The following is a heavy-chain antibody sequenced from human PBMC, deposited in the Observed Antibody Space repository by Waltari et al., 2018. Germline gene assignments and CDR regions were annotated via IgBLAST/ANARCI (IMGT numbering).Heavy chain of an antibody. V-gene: IGHV4-34*01. CDR3: ARVQDYVRDY. D-gene: IGHD3-16*01. CDR1: GGSFSDYY. J-gene: IGHJ4*02. CDR2: NNHSGST. Sequence: QVQLQQWGAGLLKPSETLSLTCAVYGGSFSDYYWSWIRQPPGKGLEWIGENNHSGSTNYNPSLKSRITISIDTSKNQFSLKLNSVTAADTAVYYCARVQDYVRDYWGQGTLVTVSS.